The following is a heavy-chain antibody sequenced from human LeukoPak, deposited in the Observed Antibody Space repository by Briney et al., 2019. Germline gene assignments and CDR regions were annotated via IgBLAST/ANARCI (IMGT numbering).Heavy chain of an antibody. Sequence: PGGSLRLSCAASGFTFSNYAMSWVRQTPGKGPEWVSGVSVSGTATHYADSVKGRFTISRDNSKNTVFLQMSSLRAEDTAVYYCAKDFSWNARTSYIGGWGQGTLVTVSS. V-gene: IGHV3-23*01. J-gene: IGHJ4*02. CDR1: GFTFSNYA. CDR2: VSVSGTAT. CDR3: AKDFSWNARTSYIGG. D-gene: IGHD1-26*01.